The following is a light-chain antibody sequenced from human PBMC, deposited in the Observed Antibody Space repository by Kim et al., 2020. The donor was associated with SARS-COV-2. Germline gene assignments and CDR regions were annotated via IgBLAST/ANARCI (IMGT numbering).Light chain of an antibody. J-gene: IGLJ2*01. V-gene: IGLV2-23*02. CDR3: CSYEGTVV. CDR1: SSDVV. Sequence: QSALTQPASVSGSPGQSITISCTGASSDVVSWYQHHPGAAPKLIIFEVNKRTSQISNRFSGSKSGNTASLTIAGLQAEDEANYYCCSYEGTVVFGGGTQLTVL. CDR2: EVN.